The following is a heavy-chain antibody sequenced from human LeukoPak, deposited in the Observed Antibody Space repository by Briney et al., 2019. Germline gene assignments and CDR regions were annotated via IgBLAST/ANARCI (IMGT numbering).Heavy chain of an antibody. V-gene: IGHV3-7*03. CDR1: GFTFSSYW. CDR2: IKQDGSEK. Sequence: GGSLRLSCAASGFTFSSYWMSWVRQAPGKGLEWVANIKQDGSEKYYVDSVKGRFTISRDNAKNSLYLQMNSLRAEDTAVYYCASFYITMIVKGDAFDIWGQGTMVTVSS. J-gene: IGHJ3*02. CDR3: ASFYITMIVKGDAFDI. D-gene: IGHD3-22*01.